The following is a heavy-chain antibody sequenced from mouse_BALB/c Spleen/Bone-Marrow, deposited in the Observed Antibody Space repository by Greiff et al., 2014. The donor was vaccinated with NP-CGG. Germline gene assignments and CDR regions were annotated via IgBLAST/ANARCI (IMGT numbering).Heavy chain of an antibody. V-gene: IGHV14-3*02. D-gene: IGHD1-1*01. CDR1: GFNIKDTY. CDR3: AIYYYGSSGFAY. J-gene: IGHJ3*01. Sequence: VQLQQSGAELVKPGASVKLSCTASGFNIKDTYMHWVKQRPEQGLEWIGRIDPANGNTKYDPKFQGKATITADTSSNTAYLQLISLTSEDTAVYYCAIYYYGSSGFAYWGQGTLVTVSA. CDR2: IDPANGNT.